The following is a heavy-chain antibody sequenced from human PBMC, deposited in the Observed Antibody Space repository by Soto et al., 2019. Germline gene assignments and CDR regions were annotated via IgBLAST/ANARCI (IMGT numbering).Heavy chain of an antibody. D-gene: IGHD6-19*01. J-gene: IGHJ4*02. V-gene: IGHV3-33*01. Sequence: GGSLRLSCAASGFTFSSYGMHWVRQAPGKGLEWVAVIWYDGSNKYYADSVKGRFTISRDNSKNTLYLQMNSLRAEDTAVYYCARSHHLSGWYYFDYWGQGTLVTVSS. CDR2: IWYDGSNK. CDR1: GFTFSSYG. CDR3: ARSHHLSGWYYFDY.